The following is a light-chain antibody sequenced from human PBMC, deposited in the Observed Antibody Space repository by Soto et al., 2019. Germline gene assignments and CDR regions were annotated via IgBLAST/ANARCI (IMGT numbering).Light chain of an antibody. CDR2: DAS. Sequence: DIVVTQSPATLSLSPGERATLSCRASQSVSSYLAWYQQKPGQAPRLLIYDASNRATGIPARFSGSGSGTDFTLTISSLEPEDSAVYYCHQRSNWHTFGQGTKVDIK. J-gene: IGKJ1*01. CDR3: HQRSNWHT. CDR1: QSVSSY. V-gene: IGKV3-11*01.